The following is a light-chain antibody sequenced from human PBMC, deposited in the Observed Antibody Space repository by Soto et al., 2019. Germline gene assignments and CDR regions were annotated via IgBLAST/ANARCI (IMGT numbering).Light chain of an antibody. CDR2: GAS. J-gene: IGKJ1*01. Sequence: EIVVTQSAGTLSLYPGERATLSCRASQTINRSFLAWYQHKPGQAPRLLIYGASSRATGIPDRFSGSGSGTDFILSISRLEPEDFAVYYCQQYGNVPRTFGQGTKVDIK. V-gene: IGKV3-20*01. CDR1: QTINRSF. CDR3: QQYGNVPRT.